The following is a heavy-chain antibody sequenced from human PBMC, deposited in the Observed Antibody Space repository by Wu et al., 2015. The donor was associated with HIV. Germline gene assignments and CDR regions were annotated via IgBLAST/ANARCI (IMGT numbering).Heavy chain of an antibody. J-gene: IGHJ3*02. V-gene: IGHV1-69*13. CDR3: ARDSPVSNYYDSSDDSGDAFDI. CDR2: IIPIFGTA. D-gene: IGHD3-22*01. Sequence: QVQLVQSGAEVKKPGSSVKVSCKASGGTFSSYAISWVRQAPGQGLEWMGRIIPIFGTANYAQKFQGRVTITADESTSTAYMELSSLRSEDTAVYYCARDSPVSNYYDSSDDSGDAFDIWGQGTMVTVSS. CDR1: GGTFSSYA.